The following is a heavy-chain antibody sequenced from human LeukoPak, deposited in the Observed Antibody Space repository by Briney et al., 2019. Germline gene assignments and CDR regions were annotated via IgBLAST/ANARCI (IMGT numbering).Heavy chain of an antibody. CDR1: GFTFGDYA. D-gene: IGHD6-6*01. CDR3: TRAIAARGGYYFDY. J-gene: IGHJ4*02. V-gene: IGHV3-49*03. CDR2: IRSKAYGGTA. Sequence: GWSLRLSCTASGFTFGDYAMSWFRQAPGKGLEWVGFIRSKAYGGTAEYAASVKGRFTISRDDSKSIAYLQMNSLKTEDTAVYYCTRAIAARGGYYFDYWGQGTLVTVSS.